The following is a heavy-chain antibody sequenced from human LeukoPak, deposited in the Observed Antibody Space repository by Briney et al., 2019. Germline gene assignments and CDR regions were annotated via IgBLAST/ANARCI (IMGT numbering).Heavy chain of an antibody. Sequence: SETLSLTCTVSGGSINRYFWSWIRQPPGKGLEWIGHIYYSGTTNYNPSLKSRVTISVDTSKNQFSLKLTSMTAADTAVYYCARTGDHGNHWGQGILVTVSS. J-gene: IGHJ5*02. CDR1: GGSINRYF. D-gene: IGHD1-1*01. CDR2: IYYSGTT. V-gene: IGHV4-59*12. CDR3: ARTGDHGNH.